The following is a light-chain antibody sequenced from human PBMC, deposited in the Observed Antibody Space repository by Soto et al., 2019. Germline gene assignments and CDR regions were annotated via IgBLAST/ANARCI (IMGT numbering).Light chain of an antibody. CDR2: DAS. CDR3: QQRGGCPRP. CDR1: QSVSSY. J-gene: IGKJ5*01. Sequence: EIVLTQSPATLSLSPGERATLSCRASQSVSSYLAWYQQKPGQPPRLLIYDASNRATGIPARFSGSGAGTDFPHPTSSQPPEFFDFYTLQQRGGCPRPFGRGTQGEIK. V-gene: IGKV3-11*01.